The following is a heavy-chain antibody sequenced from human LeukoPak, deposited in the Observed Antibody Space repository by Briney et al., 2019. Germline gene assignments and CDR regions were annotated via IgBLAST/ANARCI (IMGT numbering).Heavy chain of an antibody. V-gene: IGHV3-43*02. D-gene: IGHD5-24*01. CDR3: ARDGYNSGGYWFEP. CDR1: GFTFDDYA. J-gene: IGHJ5*02. CDR2: ISGDDDST. Sequence: GGSLRLSCAASGFTFDDYAIHWVRQAPGKGLEWVSLISGDDDSTYYVDSVKGRFTISRDNSKNSLYLQMNSLRAEDTAVYYCARDGYNSGGYWFEPWGQGTLVTVSS.